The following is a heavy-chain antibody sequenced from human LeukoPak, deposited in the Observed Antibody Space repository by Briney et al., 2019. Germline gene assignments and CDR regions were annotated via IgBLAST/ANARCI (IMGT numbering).Heavy chain of an antibody. D-gene: IGHD1-26*01. V-gene: IGHV1-18*01. CDR1: GYTFTSYG. CDR3: ATLGDFVAFTS. J-gene: IGHJ5*02. CDR2: ISAYNGNT. Sequence: VASVKVSCKASGYTFTSYGISWVRQAPGQGLEWMGWISAYNGNTNYAQKLQSRVTMTTDTSTSTAYMELRSLRSDAAAVYYCATLGDFVAFTSWGQGTLVTVSS.